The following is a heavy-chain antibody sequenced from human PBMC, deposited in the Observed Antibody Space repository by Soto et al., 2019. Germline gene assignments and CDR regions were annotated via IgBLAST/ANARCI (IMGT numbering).Heavy chain of an antibody. J-gene: IGHJ6*02. D-gene: IGHD3-22*01. Sequence: EVQLVESGGGLVKPGGSLSFSCAASGFTFSNAWRNWVRQAPGRGLEWVGRIKSKTDGGTTDYAAPVKGRFTISRDDSKNTLYLQMNSLKTEDTAVYYCTTGVPPNYYDSSGYQYYYGMDVWGQGTTVTVSS. CDR3: TTGVPPNYYDSSGYQYYYGMDV. V-gene: IGHV3-15*07. CDR1: GFTFSNAW. CDR2: IKSKTDGGTT.